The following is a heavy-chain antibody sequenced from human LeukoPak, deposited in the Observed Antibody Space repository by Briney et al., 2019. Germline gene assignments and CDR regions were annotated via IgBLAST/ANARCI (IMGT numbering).Heavy chain of an antibody. V-gene: IGHV4-59*01. J-gene: IGHJ6*03. Sequence: SETLSLTCTASGGSISSYYWSWIRQPPGKGLEWIGYIYYSGSTNYNPSLKSRVTISVDTSKNQFSLKLSSVTAADTAVYYCARVRTAVTLSYYYYMDVWGKGTTVTVSS. CDR3: ARVRTAVTLSYYYYMDV. CDR2: IYYSGST. D-gene: IGHD4-11*01. CDR1: GGSISSYY.